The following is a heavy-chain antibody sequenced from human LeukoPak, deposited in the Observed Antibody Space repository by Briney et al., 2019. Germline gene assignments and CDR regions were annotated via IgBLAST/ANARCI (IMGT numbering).Heavy chain of an antibody. CDR3: AKDTYYDFWSGYSWFDP. CDR1: GFTFSTYW. Sequence: GGSLRLSCAASGFTFSTYWMSWVRQAPGKGLERVANIKQDGSEKYYVDSVKGRFTISRDNAKNSLYLQMNSLRAEDTAMYYCAKDTYYDFWSGYSWFDPWGQGTLVTVSS. J-gene: IGHJ5*02. V-gene: IGHV3-7*04. D-gene: IGHD3-3*01. CDR2: IKQDGSEK.